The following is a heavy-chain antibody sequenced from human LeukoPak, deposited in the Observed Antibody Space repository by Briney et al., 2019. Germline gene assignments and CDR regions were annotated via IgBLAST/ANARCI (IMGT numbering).Heavy chain of an antibody. Sequence: GGSLRLSCAASGFTFSSYWMSWVRQAPGKGLEWVANIKQDGSEKYYVDSVKGRFTISRDNAKNSLYLQMNSLRAEDTAVYYCARVPGGASPVKLVISPPDYWGQGTLVTVSS. CDR3: ARVPGGASPVKLVISPPDY. D-gene: IGHD3-9*01. V-gene: IGHV3-7*01. CDR2: IKQDGSEK. CDR1: GFTFSSYW. J-gene: IGHJ4*02.